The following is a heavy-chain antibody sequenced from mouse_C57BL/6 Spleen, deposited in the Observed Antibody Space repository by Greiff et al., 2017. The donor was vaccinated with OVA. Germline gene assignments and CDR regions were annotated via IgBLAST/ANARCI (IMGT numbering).Heavy chain of an antibody. CDR3: ASFYYGNSYAMDY. V-gene: IGHV2-6*01. CDR1: GFSLTSYG. D-gene: IGHD2-1*01. CDR2: IWGVGST. Sequence: VKLVESGPGLVAPSQSLSITCTVSGFSLTSYGVDWVRQSPGKGLEWLGVIWGVGSTNYNSALKSRLSISKDNSKSQVFLKMNSLQTDDTAMYYCASFYYGNSYAMDYWGQGTSVTVSS. J-gene: IGHJ4*01.